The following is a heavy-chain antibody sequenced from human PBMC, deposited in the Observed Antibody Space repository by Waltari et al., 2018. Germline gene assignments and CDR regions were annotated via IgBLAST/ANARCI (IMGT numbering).Heavy chain of an antibody. CDR1: GCSFSGYY. V-gene: IGHV4-34*01. Sequence: QVQLQQWCAGLLKPSETLSLTCAVYGCSFSGYYWIWIRQPHGKGMEWIGEMTHSGSTNYNQSIKSRVTISVDTSKKQFSLKMSSVTAADTAVYYCSLLLAGRHDYVDDWGQGTLVIVSS. CDR2: MTHSGST. J-gene: IGHJ4*02. CDR3: SLLLAGRHDYVDD. D-gene: IGHD6-13*01.